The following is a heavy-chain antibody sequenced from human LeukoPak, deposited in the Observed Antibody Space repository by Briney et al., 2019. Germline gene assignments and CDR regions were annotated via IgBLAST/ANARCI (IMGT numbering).Heavy chain of an antibody. CDR2: VYPTGST. D-gene: IGHD1-26*01. Sequence: PSETLSLTCAVSGDSISNSNWWTWIRQPPGKGLEWIGEVYPTGSTNYSPSLKSRVTISVDTSKNQFSLKLSSVTAADTAVYYCASERPATENWFFDLWGRGTLVTVSS. J-gene: IGHJ2*01. CDR3: ASERPATENWFFDL. CDR1: GDSISNSNW. V-gene: IGHV4-4*02.